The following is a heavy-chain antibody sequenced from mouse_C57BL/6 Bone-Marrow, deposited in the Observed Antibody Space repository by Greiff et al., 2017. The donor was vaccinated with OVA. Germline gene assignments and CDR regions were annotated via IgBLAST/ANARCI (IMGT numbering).Heavy chain of an antibody. CDR2: ISNLAYSI. CDR3: ARGRGFAY. Sequence: EVNLVESGGGLVQPGGSLKLSCAASGFTFSDYGMAWVRQAPRKGPEWVAFISNLAYSIYYADTVTGRFTISRENAKNTLYLEMSSLRSEDTAMYYCARGRGFAYWGQGTLVTVSA. CDR1: GFTFSDYG. J-gene: IGHJ3*01. V-gene: IGHV5-15*01.